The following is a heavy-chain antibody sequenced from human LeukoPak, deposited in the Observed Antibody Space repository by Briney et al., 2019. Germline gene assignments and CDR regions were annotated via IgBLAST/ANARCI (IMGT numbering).Heavy chain of an antibody. Sequence: VASVKVSCKAAGYPFTNYYIYWARQAPGQGLEWMGIINPSGGTTSYAQKFQGRVTMTRDTSTSTVYMELSSLGSDDTAVYYCARDRTEDTVIVPATLYKGGAFDIWGQGTLVTVSS. CDR1: GYPFTNYY. CDR3: ARDRTEDTVIVPATLYKGGAFDI. V-gene: IGHV1-46*01. D-gene: IGHD2-2*01. J-gene: IGHJ3*02. CDR2: INPSGGTT.